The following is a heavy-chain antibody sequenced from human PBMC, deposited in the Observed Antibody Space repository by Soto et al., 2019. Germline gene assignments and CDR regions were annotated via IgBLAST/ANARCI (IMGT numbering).Heavy chain of an antibody. J-gene: IGHJ4*02. CDR3: VSLWSVTGSRDY. CDR1: GLTFSDHY. Sequence: GGSLRLSCAVSGLTFSDHYMGWVRQAPGKGLDWVGRIRDRVHSYSTEYAASVKGRFTISRDDSRNSPYLQMNSLKMEDTAVFYCVSLWSVTGSRDYWGRGXLVTVSS. CDR2: IRDRVHSYST. D-gene: IGHD1-20*01. V-gene: IGHV3-72*01.